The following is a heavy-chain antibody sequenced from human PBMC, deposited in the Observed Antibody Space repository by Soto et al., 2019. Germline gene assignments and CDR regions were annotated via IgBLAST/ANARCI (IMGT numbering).Heavy chain of an antibody. Sequence: QVHLVQSGAEVKKPGASVKVSCKGSGYTFTSYGITWVRQAPGQGLEWMGWISAHNGNTDYAQKLQGRVTVTRDTXXXXAXMELRSLRSDDTAVYYCARGRYGDYWGQGALVTVSS. CDR1: GYTFTSYG. V-gene: IGHV1-18*01. CDR2: ISAHNGNT. J-gene: IGHJ4*02. CDR3: ARGRYGDY. D-gene: IGHD1-1*01.